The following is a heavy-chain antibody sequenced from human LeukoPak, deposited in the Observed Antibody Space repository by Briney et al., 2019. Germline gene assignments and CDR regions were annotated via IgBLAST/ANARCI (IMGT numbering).Heavy chain of an antibody. CDR1: TFTFNNYA. V-gene: IGHV3-30*04. J-gene: IGHJ4*02. CDR2: ISYDGSKK. Sequence: GGSLRLSCAASTFTFNNYAMHWVRQAPGKGLEWVAVISYDGSKKYYADSVKGRFTISRDNSKNTLYLQVNSLRPGDTAVYYCAIGDGLGELSSSFHYWGQGTLVTVSS. CDR3: AIGDGLGELSSSFHY. D-gene: IGHD3-16*02.